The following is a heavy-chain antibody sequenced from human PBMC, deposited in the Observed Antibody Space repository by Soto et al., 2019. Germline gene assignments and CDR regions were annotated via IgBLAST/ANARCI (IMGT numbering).Heavy chain of an antibody. V-gene: IGHV4-34*01. J-gene: IGHJ6*03. D-gene: IGHD3-10*01. Sequence: PSETLSLTCAVYGGSFSGYYWSCIRQPPGKGLEWIGEINHSGSTNYNPSLKSRVTISVDTSKNQFSLKLSSVTAADTAVYYCARLDGSGYYYMDVWGKRTTVTLSS. CDR1: GGSFSGYY. CDR2: INHSGST. CDR3: ARLDGSGYYYMDV.